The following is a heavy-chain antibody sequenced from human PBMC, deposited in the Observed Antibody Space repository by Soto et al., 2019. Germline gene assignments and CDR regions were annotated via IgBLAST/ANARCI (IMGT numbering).Heavy chain of an antibody. D-gene: IGHD3-10*01. CDR3: ARAPKSTYYYGSGSSNYYYYGMDV. Sequence: ASVKVSCKASGGTFSSYAISWVRQAPGQGLEWMGGIIPIFGTANYAQKFQGRGTITADESTSTAYMELSSLRSEDTAVYYCARAPKSTYYYGSGSSNYYYYGMDVWGQGTTVTVSS. V-gene: IGHV1-69*13. CDR1: GGTFSSYA. J-gene: IGHJ6*02. CDR2: IIPIFGTA.